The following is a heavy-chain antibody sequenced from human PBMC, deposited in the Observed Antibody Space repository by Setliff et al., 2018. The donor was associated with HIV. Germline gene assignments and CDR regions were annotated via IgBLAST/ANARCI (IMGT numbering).Heavy chain of an antibody. D-gene: IGHD3-10*01. CDR2: INPSRHNT. J-gene: IGHJ4*02. CDR1: GYIFSTFG. CDR3: ARVSPDYGSGYFY. V-gene: IGHV1-2*06. Sequence: ASVKVSCKASGYIFSTFGITWVRQAPGQGLEWIGRINPSRHNTIYAPRYQGRVTMTRDTSISTGYMELRNLRSDDTAIYYCARVSPDYGSGYFYWGQGTLVTVSS.